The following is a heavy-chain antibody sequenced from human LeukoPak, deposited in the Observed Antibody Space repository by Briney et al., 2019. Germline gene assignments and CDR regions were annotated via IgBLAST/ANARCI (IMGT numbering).Heavy chain of an antibody. CDR2: ISYDGST. Sequence: SETLSLTCSVSGGSISRSSDYWGWIRQSPGEGLEWIGTISYDGSTYYNPSLKSRVTISMDTSKNQFSLNLSSVTAADTAVYYCARVPSPSGSSWYFDLWGRGTLVTVSS. J-gene: IGHJ2*01. V-gene: IGHV4-39*07. D-gene: IGHD6-25*01. CDR1: GGSISRSSDY. CDR3: ARVPSPSGSSWYFDL.